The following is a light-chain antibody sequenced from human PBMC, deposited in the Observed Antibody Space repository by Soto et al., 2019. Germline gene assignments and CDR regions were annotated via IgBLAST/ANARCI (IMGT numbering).Light chain of an antibody. CDR1: QSISSW. J-gene: IGKJ1*01. CDR3: QQYQSYSRT. CDR2: DAS. Sequence: DIQMTQSPSTLSASVGDRVTITCRASQSISSWLAWYQQKPGKAPKLLIYDASSLESGVPSRFSGSGSGTEFTLTISSLKPDDFATYFCQQYQSYSRTFGQGTKLEIK. V-gene: IGKV1-5*01.